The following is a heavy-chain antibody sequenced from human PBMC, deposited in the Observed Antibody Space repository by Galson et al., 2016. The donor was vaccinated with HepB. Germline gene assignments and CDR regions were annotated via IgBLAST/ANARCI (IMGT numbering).Heavy chain of an antibody. Sequence: SLRLSCAASGFSFTNYNMNWVRQAPGKGLERVSSISGSSSYIQYADSVKGRFTISRDNAKNSLYLQMNSLRADDTAVYYCARDKGTYSAYDYFRYYYYGMDVWGQGTTVTVSS. V-gene: IGHV3-21*01. D-gene: IGHD5-12*01. J-gene: IGHJ6*02. CDR1: GFSFTNYN. CDR2: ISGSSSYI. CDR3: ARDKGTYSAYDYFRYYYYGMDV.